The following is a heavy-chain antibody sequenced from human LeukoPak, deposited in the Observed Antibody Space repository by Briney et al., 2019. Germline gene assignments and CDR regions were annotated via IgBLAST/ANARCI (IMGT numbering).Heavy chain of an antibody. CDR3: ARTYFDWLSANYYGMDV. CDR1: GYTFTSYD. Sequence: ASVKVSCKASGYTFTSYDINWVRQATGQGLEWMGWMNPNSGNTGYAQKFQGRVTMTRNTSIITAYMELSSLRSEDTAVYYCARTYFDWLSANYYGMDVWGQGTTVTVSS. D-gene: IGHD3-9*01. CDR2: MNPNSGNT. J-gene: IGHJ6*02. V-gene: IGHV1-8*01.